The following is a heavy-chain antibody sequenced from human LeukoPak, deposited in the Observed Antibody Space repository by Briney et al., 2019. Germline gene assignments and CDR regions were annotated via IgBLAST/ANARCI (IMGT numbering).Heavy chain of an antibody. Sequence: SETLSLTCAVYGGSFSGYYWSWIRQPPGEGLEWIGEINHSGSTNYNPSLKSRVTISVDTSKNQFSLKLSSVTAADTAVYYCARGRNDYDYVWGSPRVFDYWGQGTLVTVSS. CDR3: ARGRNDYDYVWGSPRVFDY. V-gene: IGHV4-34*01. J-gene: IGHJ4*02. CDR1: GGSFSGYY. CDR2: INHSGST. D-gene: IGHD3-16*01.